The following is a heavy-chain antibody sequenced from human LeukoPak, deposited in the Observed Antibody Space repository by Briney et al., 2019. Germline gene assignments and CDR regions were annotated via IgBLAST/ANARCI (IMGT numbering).Heavy chain of an antibody. V-gene: IGHV3-23*01. Sequence: GGSLRLSCAASGFTVSSNYMSWVRQAPGKGLEWVSGISASGDVTFHADPVKGRFTISRDNSKNTLYLQMTSLRAEDTAEYYCAKSLFTSATGTGRAFHIWGQGTMVTVSS. D-gene: IGHD1-1*01. CDR3: AKSLFTSATGTGRAFHI. CDR1: GFTVSSNY. J-gene: IGHJ3*02. CDR2: ISASGDVT.